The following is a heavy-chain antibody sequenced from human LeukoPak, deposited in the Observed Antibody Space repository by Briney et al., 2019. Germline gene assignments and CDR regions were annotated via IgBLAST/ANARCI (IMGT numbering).Heavy chain of an antibody. CDR2: ISSSSSYI. CDR3: ARSRRYCSGGSCYPFDY. Sequence: TGGSLRLSCAASGFTFSSYSMNWVRQAPGKGLEWVSSISSSSSYIYYADSVKGRFTISRDNAKNSLYLQMNSLRAEDTAVYYCARSRRYCSGGSCYPFDYWGQGTLVTVSS. CDR1: GFTFSSYS. V-gene: IGHV3-21*01. D-gene: IGHD2-15*01. J-gene: IGHJ4*02.